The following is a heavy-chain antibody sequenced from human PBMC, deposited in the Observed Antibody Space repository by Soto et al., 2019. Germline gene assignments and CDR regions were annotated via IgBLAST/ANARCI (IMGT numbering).Heavy chain of an antibody. V-gene: IGHV4-30-4*01. J-gene: IGHJ4*02. CDR1: GDSISSGDHY. Sequence: SETLSLTCAVSGDSISSGDHYWSWIRQPPGKGLEWIGYIYYSGNSYYNPSLKSRATISVDTSKNQFSLKLSSVTASDTAVYYCARDGGGYSSSSVYFDSWGQGTLVTVPQ. CDR2: IYYSGNS. CDR3: ARDGGGYSSSSVYFDS. D-gene: IGHD6-6*01.